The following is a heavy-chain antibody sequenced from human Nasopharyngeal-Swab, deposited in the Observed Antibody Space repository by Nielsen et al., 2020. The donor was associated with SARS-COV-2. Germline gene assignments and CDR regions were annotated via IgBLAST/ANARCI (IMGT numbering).Heavy chain of an antibody. D-gene: IGHD2-21*02. CDR1: FYTFTSYG. Sequence: ASVKVSSKASFYTFTSYGISWVRQAPGQGLEWMGWISAYNGNTNYAQKVQGRVTMTIDTSTSTAYMELRSLRSDDTAVYYCARLYCGGDCSYYYYYGMDVWGQGTTVTVSS. J-gene: IGHJ6*02. CDR2: ISAYNGNT. V-gene: IGHV1-18*04. CDR3: ARLYCGGDCSYYYYYGMDV.